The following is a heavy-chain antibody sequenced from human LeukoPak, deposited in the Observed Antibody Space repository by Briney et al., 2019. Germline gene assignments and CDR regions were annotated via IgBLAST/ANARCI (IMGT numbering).Heavy chain of an antibody. Sequence: SETLSLTCTVSGGSISSYYRSWIRQPPGKGLEWIGYIYYSGSTNYNPSLKSRVTISIDTSKNQFSLKLSSVTAADTAVYYCAREGLWFGELGHFFDYWGQGTLVTVSS. CDR2: IYYSGST. CDR1: GGSISSYY. J-gene: IGHJ4*02. V-gene: IGHV4-59*01. D-gene: IGHD3-10*01. CDR3: AREGLWFGELGHFFDY.